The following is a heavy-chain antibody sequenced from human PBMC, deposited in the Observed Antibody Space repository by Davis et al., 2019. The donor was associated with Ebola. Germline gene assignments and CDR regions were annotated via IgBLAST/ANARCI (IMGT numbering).Heavy chain of an antibody. V-gene: IGHV5-10-1*01. Sequence: PGGSLRLSCKGSGYSFTSYWISWVRQMPGKGLEWMGRIDPSDSYTNYSPSFQGHVTISADKSISTAYLQWSSLKASDTAMYYCARDLGYCSSTSCYNYYYYYMDVWGKGTTVTVSS. CDR1: GYSFTSYW. J-gene: IGHJ6*03. CDR3: ARDLGYCSSTSCYNYYYYYMDV. D-gene: IGHD2-2*01. CDR2: IDPSDSYT.